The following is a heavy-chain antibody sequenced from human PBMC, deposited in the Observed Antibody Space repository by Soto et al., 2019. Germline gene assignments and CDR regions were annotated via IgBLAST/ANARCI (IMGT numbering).Heavy chain of an antibody. CDR3: ATDPGYCRDGSCYPEASFEH. Sequence: QVQLVESGGGVVQPGRSLRLSCAASGFTFSSYGMHWVRQPPGKGLEWVALIWYDGSSKYYVDSVKGRFTISRDNSKNTLYLQLNSLRAEDTAVYYCATDPGYCRDGSCYPEASFEHWGQGTRVTVSS. CDR1: GFTFSSYG. V-gene: IGHV3-33*01. J-gene: IGHJ4*02. CDR2: IWYDGSSK. D-gene: IGHD2-15*01.